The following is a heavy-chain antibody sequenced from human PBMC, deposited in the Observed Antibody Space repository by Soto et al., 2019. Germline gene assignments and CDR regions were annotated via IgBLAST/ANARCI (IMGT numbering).Heavy chain of an antibody. J-gene: IGHJ5*02. V-gene: IGHV1-8*01. CDR1: GYTFTSYD. CDR2: MNPNSGNT. D-gene: IGHD4-17*01. CDR3: ARGIKYGVYSGGFAP. Sequence: GASVKVSCKASGYTFTSYDINWVRQATGQGLEYLGWMNPNSGNTGYVQKFQGRVTMTRDTSISTAYMELSSLRSEDTAVYYCARGIKYGVYSGGFAPGGKGTLFTVS.